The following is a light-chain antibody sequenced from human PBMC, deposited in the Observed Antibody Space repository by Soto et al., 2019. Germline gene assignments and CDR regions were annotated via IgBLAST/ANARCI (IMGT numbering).Light chain of an antibody. Sequence: EIGLTQSPGTLSLSPGERATLSCSAIQIVSSYYLAWYQQKPGQAPRLLIYAASTRATGIPARFSGSGSGTEFTLTISSLQSEDFAVYYCQQYNNWPPETFGQGTKVDIK. V-gene: IGKV3-15*01. CDR3: QQYNNWPPET. CDR1: QIVSSY. J-gene: IGKJ1*01. CDR2: AAS.